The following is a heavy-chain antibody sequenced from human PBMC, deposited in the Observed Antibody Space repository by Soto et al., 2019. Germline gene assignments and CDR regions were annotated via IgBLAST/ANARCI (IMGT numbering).Heavy chain of an antibody. D-gene: IGHD2-21*02. Sequence: SGTLSLTSIVSGESISSSSYYWGWIRQPPGKGLEWIGSIYYSGRTYYNPSFKSRVTISIDTSKNQFSLKLSSVTATDTAVYYCARQRTTVVTQAYFDHWGQGALVTVAS. CDR2: IYYSGRT. CDR1: GESISSSSYY. J-gene: IGHJ4*02. CDR3: ARQRTTVVTQAYFDH. V-gene: IGHV4-39*01.